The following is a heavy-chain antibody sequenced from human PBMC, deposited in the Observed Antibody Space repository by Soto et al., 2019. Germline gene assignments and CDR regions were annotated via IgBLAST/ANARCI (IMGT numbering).Heavy chain of an antibody. CDR2: TSGSGGTT. CDR1: GFTFSSFA. J-gene: IGHJ6*02. Sequence: GGSLRLSCAASGFTFSSFAMTWVRQAPGKGLEWVSATSGSGGTTYYADSVKGRFTISRDNSRNTLSLQMNSLRAEDTAVYYCAKGAVAAVYYYYDMDVWGQGITVTVSS. V-gene: IGHV3-23*01. CDR3: AKGAVAAVYYYYDMDV. D-gene: IGHD6-19*01.